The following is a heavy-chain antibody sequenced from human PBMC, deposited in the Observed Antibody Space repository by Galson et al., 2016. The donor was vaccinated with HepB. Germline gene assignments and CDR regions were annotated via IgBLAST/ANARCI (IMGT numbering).Heavy chain of an antibody. CDR3: ARGGNYYDSSGYRVDDAFDI. J-gene: IGHJ3*02. CDR2: IIPIFETA. D-gene: IGHD3-22*01. Sequence: SVKVSCKASGGTFRSYALNWVRQAPGQGLEWMGGIIPIFETAKYAQKFQGRVTISADESTSTAYMALSSLRSEDTAVYYCARGGNYYDSSGYRVDDAFDIWGQGTMVTVSS. CDR1: GGTFRSYA. V-gene: IGHV1-69*13.